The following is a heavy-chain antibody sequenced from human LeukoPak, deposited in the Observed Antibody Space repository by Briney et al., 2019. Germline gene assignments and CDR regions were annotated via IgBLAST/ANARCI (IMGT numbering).Heavy chain of an antibody. CDR3: AREARKWSRFDP. D-gene: IGHD2-15*01. CDR2: INPNSGGT. J-gene: IGHJ5*02. CDR1: GYTFTGYY. Sequence: ASVKVSCKASGYTFTGYYMHWVRQAPGQGLEWMGRINPNSGGTNYAQKFQGRVTMTRDTSISTAYMELSRLRSDDTAVYYCAREARKWSRFDPWGQGTLVTVSS. V-gene: IGHV1-2*06.